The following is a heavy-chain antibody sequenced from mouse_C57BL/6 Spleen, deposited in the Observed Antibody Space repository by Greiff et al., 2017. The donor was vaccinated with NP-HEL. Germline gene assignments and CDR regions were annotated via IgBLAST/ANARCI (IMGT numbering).Heavy chain of an antibody. V-gene: IGHV1-52*01. CDR1: GYTFTSYW. Sequence: QVQLQQSGAELVRPGSSVKLSCKASGYTFTSYWMHWVKQRPIQGLEWIGNIDPSDSETHYNQKFKDKATLTVDKSSSTAYMQLSSLTSEDSAVYYCARKGYSNYVYFDYWGQGTTLTVSS. J-gene: IGHJ2*01. D-gene: IGHD2-5*01. CDR3: ARKGYSNYVYFDY. CDR2: IDPSDSET.